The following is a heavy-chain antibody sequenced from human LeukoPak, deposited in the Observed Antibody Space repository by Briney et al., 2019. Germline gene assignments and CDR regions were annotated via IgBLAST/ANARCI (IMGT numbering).Heavy chain of an antibody. Sequence: SETLSLTCTVSGGSISSSSYYWGWIRQPPGKGLEWIGRIYYSGSTYYNPSLKIRFTISVDTSKNQFSLKLISVTAADTAVYYCARSGWDPPDYLGQGTLVTVSS. CDR1: GGSISSSSYY. V-gene: IGHV4-39*01. D-gene: IGHD1-26*01. CDR3: ARSGWDPPDY. CDR2: IYYSGST. J-gene: IGHJ4*02.